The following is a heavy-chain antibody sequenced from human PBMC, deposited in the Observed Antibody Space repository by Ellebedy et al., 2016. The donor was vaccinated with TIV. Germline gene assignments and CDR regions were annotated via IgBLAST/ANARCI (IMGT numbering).Heavy chain of an antibody. J-gene: IGHJ4*02. CDR3: AKLAGIHPWYFDH. D-gene: IGHD2-15*01. CDR2: IFRDGGTT. Sequence: PGWSLRLSCAASGFAFTTCAMSWVRQAPGKGLEWVSTIFRDGGTTYYADSVKGRFTISRDNSKDTLSLQMNSLRAEDTAVYYCAKLAGIHPWYFDHWGQGTLVPVSS. V-gene: IGHV3-23*01. CDR1: GFAFTTCA.